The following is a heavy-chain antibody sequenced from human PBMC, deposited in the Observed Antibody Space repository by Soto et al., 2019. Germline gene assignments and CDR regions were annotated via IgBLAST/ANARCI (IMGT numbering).Heavy chain of an antibody. Sequence: QVQLQESGPGLVKPSQTLSLTCTVSGGSINTGGYYWGWIRHLPGEGLEWIGHIFYTGTAYYNPSLRSRVTVSIDTSANQFSLHMYSVTAADTAMYYCARRLDDTPETFFNWFVPWGQGILVTVSS. D-gene: IGHD2-15*01. V-gene: IGHV4-31*03. CDR1: GGSINTGGYY. CDR2: IFYTGTA. CDR3: ARRLDDTPETFFNWFVP. J-gene: IGHJ5*02.